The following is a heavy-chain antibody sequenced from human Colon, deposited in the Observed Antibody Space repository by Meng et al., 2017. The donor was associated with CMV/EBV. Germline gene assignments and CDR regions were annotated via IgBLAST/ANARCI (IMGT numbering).Heavy chain of an antibody. V-gene: IGHV4-30-4*01. J-gene: IGHJ5*01. Sequence: GGSSKDSEYSWCWIRQPPEKVLEWIGDASYSGNTHYNPYHTSRVAMSVDSSKNKVSLTLSSVTAADTAVDYGVRGYGLGYYGRQFEPWGQGTLVTVSS. CDR3: VRGYGLGYYGRQFEP. CDR1: GGSSKDSEYS. D-gene: IGHD3-10*01. CDR2: ASYSGNT.